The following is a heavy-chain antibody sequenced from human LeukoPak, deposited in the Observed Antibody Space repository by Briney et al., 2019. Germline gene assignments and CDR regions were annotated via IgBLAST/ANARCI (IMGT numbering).Heavy chain of an antibody. D-gene: IGHD2-2*01. CDR1: GFTFSSYW. V-gene: IGHV3-74*01. J-gene: IGHJ4*02. CDR2: INSDGSST. Sequence: GGSLRLSCAASGFTFSSYWMHLVRQAPRKGLVWVSRINSDGSSTSYADSVKGRFTISRDNAKNTLYLQMNSLRAEDTAVYYCARGKAKYQLLTWGQGTLVTVSS. CDR3: ARGKAKYQLLT.